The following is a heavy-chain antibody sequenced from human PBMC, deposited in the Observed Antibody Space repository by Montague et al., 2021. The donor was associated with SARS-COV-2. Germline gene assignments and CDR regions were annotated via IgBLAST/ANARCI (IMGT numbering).Heavy chain of an antibody. J-gene: IGHJ4*02. Sequence: SETLSLTCTVSGGSVSRISSHWGWIRQPPGKGLEYIGSFYYAGGTQYNPSLKSRVTISVDTSNDQFSLKMNSVTAADTAMYFCARLYGSSFDYWGQGTLVPVSS. V-gene: IGHV4-39*01. CDR3: ARLYGSSFDY. CDR2: FYYAGGT. D-gene: IGHD4-17*01. CDR1: GGSVSRISSH.